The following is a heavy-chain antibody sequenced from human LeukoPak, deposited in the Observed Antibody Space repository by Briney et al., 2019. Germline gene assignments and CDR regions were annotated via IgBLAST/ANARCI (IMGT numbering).Heavy chain of an antibody. J-gene: IGHJ4*02. CDR2: IKSKTDGGTT. D-gene: IGHD3-10*01. CDR3: TTAVWFGELLCDY. V-gene: IGHV3-15*01. CDR1: GFTFSNAW. Sequence: PGGSLRLSCAASGFTFSNAWMSWVRQAQGKGLEWVGRIKSKTDGGTTDYAAPVKGRFTISRDDSKNTLYLQMNSLKTEDTAVYYCTTAVWFGELLCDYWGQGTLVTVSS.